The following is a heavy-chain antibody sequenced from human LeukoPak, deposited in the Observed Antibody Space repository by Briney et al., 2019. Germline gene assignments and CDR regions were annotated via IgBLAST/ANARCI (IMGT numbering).Heavy chain of an antibody. D-gene: IGHD4-11*01. V-gene: IGHV3-33*01. CDR3: ARGPILATTVTTFDY. Sequence: GGSLRLSCAASGFTFSSYGIHRVRQAPGKGLEWVAVIWYDGSNKYYADSVKGRFTISRDNSKNTLYLQMNSLRAEDTAVYYCARGPILATTVTTFDYWGQGTLVTVSS. J-gene: IGHJ4*02. CDR1: GFTFSSYG. CDR2: IWYDGSNK.